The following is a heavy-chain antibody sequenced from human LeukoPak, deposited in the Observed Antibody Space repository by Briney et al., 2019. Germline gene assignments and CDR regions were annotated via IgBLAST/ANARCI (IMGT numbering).Heavy chain of an antibody. CDR1: GFLVSSKY. CDR2: ISSSSSYI. CDR3: ARHEKGNYYDSSGFFDY. V-gene: IGHV3-21*01. D-gene: IGHD3-22*01. J-gene: IGHJ4*02. Sequence: GGSLRLSCAASGFLVSSKYMSWVRQAPGKGLEWVSSISSSSSYIYYADSVKGRFTISRDNAKNSLYLQMNSLRAEDTAVYYCARHEKGNYYDSSGFFDYWGQGTLVTVSS.